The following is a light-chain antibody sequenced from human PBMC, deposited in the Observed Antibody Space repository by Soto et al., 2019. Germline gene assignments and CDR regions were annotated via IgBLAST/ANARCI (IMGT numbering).Light chain of an antibody. Sequence: QSALTQPPSVSGTPGQRVSISCSGDSSTFANNYVHWYQQVPGAAPKLLIYRSDQRPSGVPERFSGSKSGTSASLTISGRRPEDEAQYYCAAYTGNWNGPVFGGGTKVTVL. V-gene: IGLV1-47*01. J-gene: IGLJ2*01. CDR3: AAYTGNWNGPV. CDR1: SSTFANNY. CDR2: RSD.